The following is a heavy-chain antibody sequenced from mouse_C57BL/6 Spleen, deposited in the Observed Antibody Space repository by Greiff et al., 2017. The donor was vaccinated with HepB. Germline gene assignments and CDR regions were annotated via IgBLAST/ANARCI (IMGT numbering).Heavy chain of an antibody. Sequence: VKLQESGAELVKPGASVKLSCKASGYTFTSYWMQWVKQRPGQGLEWIGEIDPSDSYTNYNQKFKGKATLTVDTSSSTAYMQLSSLTSEDAAVYYGARSGDYARGAYWGQGTLVTVSA. V-gene: IGHV1-50*01. CDR3: ARSGDYARGAY. CDR1: GYTFTSYW. CDR2: IDPSDSYT. J-gene: IGHJ3*01. D-gene: IGHD2-4*01.